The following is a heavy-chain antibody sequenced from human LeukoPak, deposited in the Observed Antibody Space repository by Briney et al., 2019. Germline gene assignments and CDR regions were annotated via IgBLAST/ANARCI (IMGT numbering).Heavy chain of an antibody. Sequence: GGSLRLSCAASGFTFSSYSMNWVRQAPGKGLEWVSCISSSSSYIYYGDSVKGRFTTSRDNAKNSLYLQMNSLRAEDTAVYYCARDQNYDFWSGYLSWGQGTMVTVSS. J-gene: IGHJ3*01. D-gene: IGHD3-3*01. CDR2: ISSSSSYI. CDR3: ARDQNYDFWSGYLS. V-gene: IGHV3-21*01. CDR1: GFTFSSYS.